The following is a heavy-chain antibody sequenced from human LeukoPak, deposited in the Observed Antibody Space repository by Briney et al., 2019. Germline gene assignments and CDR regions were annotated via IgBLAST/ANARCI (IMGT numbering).Heavy chain of an antibody. J-gene: IGHJ6*03. CDR2: ISWDGDST. CDR3: ASLLWFGDSDYYYMDV. D-gene: IGHD3-10*01. V-gene: IGHV3-43D*03. Sequence: GGSLRLSCAASGFTFDDYAMHWVRQAPGKGLECVSLISWDGDSTYYSDSVKGRFTISRDNSKNSLYLQMNSLRAEDTALYYCASLLWFGDSDYYYMDVWGKGTTVTVSS. CDR1: GFTFDDYA.